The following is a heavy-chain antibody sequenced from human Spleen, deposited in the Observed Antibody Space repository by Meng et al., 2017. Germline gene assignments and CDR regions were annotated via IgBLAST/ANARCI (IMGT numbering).Heavy chain of an antibody. Sequence: VQLQQWDAGLLKLSDTLSLTCVVSGGSFSDYYWSWIRQPPGKGLGWFGEINHSGRTNNTPSRKSRATISVDKSKNQCSLKLSSVTAADTAVYYWARDPHDYGGNVRFDYWGQGTLVTVSS. CDR3: ARDPHDYGGNVRFDY. J-gene: IGHJ4*02. CDR1: GGSFSDYY. D-gene: IGHD4-23*01. CDR2: INHSGRT. V-gene: IGHV4-34*04.